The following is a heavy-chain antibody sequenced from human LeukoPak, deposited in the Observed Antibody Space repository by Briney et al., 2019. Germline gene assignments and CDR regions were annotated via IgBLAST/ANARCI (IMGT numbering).Heavy chain of an antibody. CDR3: ARLGVVTAILLGYGMDV. V-gene: IGHV3-21*01. D-gene: IGHD2-21*02. J-gene: IGHJ6*02. CDR1: GFTFSSYS. CDR2: ISSSSSYI. Sequence: GGSLRLSCAASGFTFSSYSMNWVRQAPGKGLEWVSSISSSSSYIYYADSVKGRFTISRDNAKNSLYLQMNSLRAEDTAVYYCARLGVVTAILLGYGMDVWGQGTTVTVSS.